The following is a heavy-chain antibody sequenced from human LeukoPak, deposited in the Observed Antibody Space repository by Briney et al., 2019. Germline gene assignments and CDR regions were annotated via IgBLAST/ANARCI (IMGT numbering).Heavy chain of an antibody. CDR3: ARADGSDSSGLN. V-gene: IGHV3-30*03. J-gene: IGHJ4*02. CDR2: ISYGGSNK. D-gene: IGHD3-22*01. Sequence: PTGGSLRLSCAASGFTFSSYGMHWVRQAPGKGLEWVAVISYGGSNKYYADSVKGRFTISRDNSKNTLYLQMNSLRAEDTAVYYCARADGSDSSGLNWGQGTLVTVSS. CDR1: GFTFSSYG.